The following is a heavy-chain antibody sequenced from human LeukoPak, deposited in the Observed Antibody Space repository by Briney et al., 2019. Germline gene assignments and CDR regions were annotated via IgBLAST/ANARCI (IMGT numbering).Heavy chain of an antibody. CDR1: GFTFSSYG. D-gene: IGHD3-22*01. CDR3: AKDSGDSSGYYYVNWFDP. Sequence: GGSLRLSCAASGFTFSSYGMSWVRQAPGKGLEWVSAISGSGGSTYYADSVKGRFTISRDNSKNTLYLQMNSLRAEDTAVYYCAKDSGDSSGYYYVNWFDPWGQGTLVTVSS. CDR2: ISGSGGST. J-gene: IGHJ5*02. V-gene: IGHV3-23*01.